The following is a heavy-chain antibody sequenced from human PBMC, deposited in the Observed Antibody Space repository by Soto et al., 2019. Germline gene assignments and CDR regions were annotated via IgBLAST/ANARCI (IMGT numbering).Heavy chain of an antibody. Sequence: GGSLRLSCAASGFTFSDYYMSWIRQAPGKGLEWVSYISSSGSTIYYADSVKGRFTISRDNAKNSLYLQMNSLRAEDTAVYYCVYGSGSYSLPYYYYYYMDVWGKGTTVTVSS. D-gene: IGHD3-10*01. V-gene: IGHV3-11*01. CDR3: VYGSGSYSLPYYYYYYMDV. CDR1: GFTFSDYY. J-gene: IGHJ6*03. CDR2: ISSSGSTI.